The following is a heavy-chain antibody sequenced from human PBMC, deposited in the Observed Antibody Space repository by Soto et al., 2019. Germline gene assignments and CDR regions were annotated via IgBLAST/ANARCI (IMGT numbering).Heavy chain of an antibody. J-gene: IGHJ5*02. CDR3: ARLMYDRPRFDL. CDR2: IYYSGST. D-gene: IGHD1-1*01. CDR1: GGSISSYY. Sequence: PSETLSLTCTVSGGSISSYYWSWIRQPPGKGLEWIGYIYYSGSTNYNPSLKSRVTISVDTSKNQFSLKLSSVTAADTAVYYCARLMYDRPRFDLWGQGTRVTVSS. V-gene: IGHV4-59*08.